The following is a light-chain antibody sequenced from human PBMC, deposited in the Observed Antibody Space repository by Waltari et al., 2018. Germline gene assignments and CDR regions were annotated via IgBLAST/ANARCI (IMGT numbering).Light chain of an antibody. CDR1: QSLLYSNGYNY. CDR3: IQTLQTPLT. J-gene: IGKJ4*01. V-gene: IGKV2-28*01. CDR2: LGS. Sequence: DIVVTQSPLSLPVTPGEPASISCRSSQSLLYSNGYNYLDWYLQKPGQSPQLLIYLGSNRASGVPDRFSGSGSGTDFTLKISRVEAEDVGVYYCIQTLQTPLTVGGGTKVESK.